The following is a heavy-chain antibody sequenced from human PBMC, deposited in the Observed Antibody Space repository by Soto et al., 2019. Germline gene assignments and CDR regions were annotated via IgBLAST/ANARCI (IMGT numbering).Heavy chain of an antibody. V-gene: IGHV4-39*01. Sequence: ASETLSLTCTVSGGSISSSSYYWGWIRQPPGKGLEWIGSIYYSGSTYYNPSLKSRVTISVDTSKNQSSLKLSSVTAADTAVYYCARLLTDYYGSGRPMDVWGQGTTVTVSS. CDR3: ARLLTDYYGSGRPMDV. CDR1: GGSISSSSYY. D-gene: IGHD3-10*01. J-gene: IGHJ6*02. CDR2: IYYSGST.